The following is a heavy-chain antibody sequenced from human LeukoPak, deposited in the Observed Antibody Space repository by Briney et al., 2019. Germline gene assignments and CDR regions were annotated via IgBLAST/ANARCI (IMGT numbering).Heavy chain of an antibody. Sequence: GGSLRLSCAASGVTFSSYAMHWVRQAPGKGLEWVAVISYDESNKYYAHSVKGRFTISRDNSKNTLSLQMNSLRAEDTAVYYCARGLYSSGYSTCHDYWGQGTLVTVSS. V-gene: IGHV3-30-3*01. D-gene: IGHD3-22*01. CDR1: GVTFSSYA. CDR2: ISYDESNK. CDR3: ARGLYSSGYSTCHDY. J-gene: IGHJ4*02.